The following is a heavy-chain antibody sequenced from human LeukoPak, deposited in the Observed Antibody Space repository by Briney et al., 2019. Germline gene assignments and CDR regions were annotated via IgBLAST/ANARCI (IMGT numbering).Heavy chain of an antibody. CDR2: IYYSGST. J-gene: IGHJ6*03. CDR1: GGSISSYY. D-gene: IGHD2-2*01. Sequence: KPSETLSLTCPVSGGSISSYYWSWIRQPPGKGLEWIGYIYYSGSTNYNPSLKSRVTISVDTSKNQFSLKLSSVTAADTAVYYCAREVPHALGYCSSTSCQNYYYYYYMDVWGKGTTVTVSS. V-gene: IGHV4-59*01. CDR3: AREVPHALGYCSSTSCQNYYYYYYMDV.